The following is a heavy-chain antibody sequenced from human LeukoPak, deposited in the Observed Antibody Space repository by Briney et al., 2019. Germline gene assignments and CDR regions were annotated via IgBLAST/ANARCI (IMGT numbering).Heavy chain of an antibody. CDR2: INHSGST. Sequence: PSETLSLTCAVYGGSFSGYYWSWIRQPPGKGLEWIGEINHSGSTNYNPSLKSRVTISVDTSKNQFSLKLSSVTAADTAVYYCARDGYYGSGSYATNWFDPWGQGTLVTVSS. CDR1: GGSFSGYY. J-gene: IGHJ5*02. D-gene: IGHD3-10*01. V-gene: IGHV4-34*01. CDR3: ARDGYYGSGSYATNWFDP.